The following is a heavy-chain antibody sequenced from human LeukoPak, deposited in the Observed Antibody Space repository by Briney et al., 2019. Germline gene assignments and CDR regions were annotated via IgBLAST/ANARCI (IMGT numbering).Heavy chain of an antibody. CDR1: GFTFSSYS. D-gene: IGHD5-18*01. CDR3: ARDRWIQLWKNYYYYGMDV. J-gene: IGHJ6*04. Sequence: GGSLRLSCAASGFTFSSYSMNWVRQAPGKGLEWVSSISSSSYIYYADSVKGRFTISRDNAKNSLYLQMNSLRAEDTAVYYCARDRWIQLWKNYYYYGMDVWGKGTTVTVSS. V-gene: IGHV3-21*01. CDR2: ISSSSYI.